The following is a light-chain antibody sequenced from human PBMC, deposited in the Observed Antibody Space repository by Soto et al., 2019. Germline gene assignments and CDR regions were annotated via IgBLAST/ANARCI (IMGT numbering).Light chain of an antibody. J-gene: IGKJ1*01. CDR1: QDIGTW. CDR2: RAS. Sequence: DIQMTQSPSTLSASVGDRVTITCRASQDIGTWSAWYQQKPETAPKVLIYRASHLESGVPSRFSASGSGTEFSLTIKSMQADDFANYSCQQYNIYSWTFGQGTKVDIK. V-gene: IGKV1-5*03. CDR3: QQYNIYSWT.